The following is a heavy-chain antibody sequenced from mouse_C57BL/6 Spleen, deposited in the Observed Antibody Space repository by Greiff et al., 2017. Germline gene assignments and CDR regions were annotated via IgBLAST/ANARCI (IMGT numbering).Heavy chain of an antibody. CDR3: ARKEDYDYDGAWFAY. J-gene: IGHJ3*01. D-gene: IGHD2-4*01. CDR1: GYTFTSYW. CDR2: IYPGSGST. Sequence: QVHVKQPGAELVKPGASVKMSCKASGYTFTSYWITWVKQRPGQGLEWIGDIYPGSGSTNYNEKFKSKATLTVDTSSSTAYMQLSSLTSEDSAVYYCARKEDYDYDGAWFAYWGQGTLVTVSA. V-gene: IGHV1-55*01.